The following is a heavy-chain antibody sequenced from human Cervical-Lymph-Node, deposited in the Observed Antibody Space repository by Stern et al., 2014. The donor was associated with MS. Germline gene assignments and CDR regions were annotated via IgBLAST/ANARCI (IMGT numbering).Heavy chain of an antibody. V-gene: IGHV4-4*02. CDR1: GGSVSSTNW. CDR2: IYHSGAS. CDR3: ARERQQYCNSEGCSYWYFDL. J-gene: IGHJ2*01. Sequence: QVQLQESGPGLVKPSGTLSLTCAVSGGSVSSTNWWSWVRQSPGKGLEWIGNIYHSGASNYRPSLRIRVSISLDNSKNHLSLHLTSVTAADTAVYYCARERQQYCNSEGCSYWYFDLWGRGTLVTVSS. D-gene: IGHD2/OR15-2a*01.